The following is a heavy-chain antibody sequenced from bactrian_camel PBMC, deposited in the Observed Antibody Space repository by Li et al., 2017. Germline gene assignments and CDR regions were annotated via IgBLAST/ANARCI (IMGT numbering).Heavy chain of an antibody. J-gene: IGHJ4*01. CDR2: INQNGGAT. CDR1: GFAFSSRW. CDR3: VAAVVGSTLGTFDY. D-gene: IGHD2*01. Sequence: VQLVESGGGLVQPGGSLRLSCAASGFAFSSRWMYWVRQAPGKGLEWVSGINQNGGATVYADSVKGRFTISRDNAKNTVYLQMSSLKVEDTAKYYCVAAVVGSTLGTFDYWGQGTQVTVS. V-gene: IGHV3S1*01.